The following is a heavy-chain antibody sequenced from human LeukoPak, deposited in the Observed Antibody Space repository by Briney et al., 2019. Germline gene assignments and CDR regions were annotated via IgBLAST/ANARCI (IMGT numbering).Heavy chain of an antibody. J-gene: IGHJ5*02. D-gene: IGHD3-3*01. CDR2: ISSSSSYI. Sequence: GGSLRLSCAASGFTFSSYSMNWVRQAPGKGLEWVSSISSSSSYIYYADSVKGRFTIFRDNAKNSLYLQMNSLRAEDTAVYYCASTYYDFWSGYYTRLGLNWFDPWGQGTLVTVSS. CDR3: ASTYYDFWSGYYTRLGLNWFDP. V-gene: IGHV3-21*01. CDR1: GFTFSSYS.